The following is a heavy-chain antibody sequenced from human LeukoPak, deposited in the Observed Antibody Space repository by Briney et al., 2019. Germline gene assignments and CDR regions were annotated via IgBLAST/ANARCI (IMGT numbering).Heavy chain of an antibody. Sequence: PSETLSPTCIVSGGSISRTSYFWGWIRQPPGKGLAWIGSIYDRGSTYYNPSLTTRVTISLETSKCHFSLKLTSVTAADTAMYYCAIRFCTSTTCYVGFDPWGQGILVTVSS. D-gene: IGHD2-2*01. CDR2: IYDRGST. V-gene: IGHV4-39*07. CDR3: AIRFCTSTTCYVGFDP. J-gene: IGHJ5*02. CDR1: GGSISRTSYF.